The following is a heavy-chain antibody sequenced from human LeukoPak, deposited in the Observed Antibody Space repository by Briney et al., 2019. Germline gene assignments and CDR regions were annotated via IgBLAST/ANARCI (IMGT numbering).Heavy chain of an antibody. CDR2: IYYSGST. Sequence: SETLSLTCTVSGGSISSSSYYWGWIRQPPGKGLEWIGSIYYSGSTYYNPSLKSRVTISVDTSKNQFSLKLSSVTAADTAVYYCAREAGYSYGSYGMDVWGQGTTVTVSS. CDR3: AREAGYSYGSYGMDV. D-gene: IGHD5-18*01. V-gene: IGHV4-39*02. J-gene: IGHJ6*02. CDR1: GGSISSSSYY.